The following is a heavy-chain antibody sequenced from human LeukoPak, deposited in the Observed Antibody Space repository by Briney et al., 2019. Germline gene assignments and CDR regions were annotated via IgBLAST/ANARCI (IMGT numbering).Heavy chain of an antibody. CDR2: IYYSGST. J-gene: IGHJ6*02. V-gene: IGHV4-59*01. CDR3: ARGRSNYYGMDV. Sequence: SETLSLTCTVSGGSISSYYWSWIRQPPGKGLEWIGYIYYSGSTNYNPSLKSRVTMSVDTSKNLFSLKVSSVTAADTAVYYCARGRSNYYGMDVWGQGTTVTVSS. CDR1: GGSISSYY.